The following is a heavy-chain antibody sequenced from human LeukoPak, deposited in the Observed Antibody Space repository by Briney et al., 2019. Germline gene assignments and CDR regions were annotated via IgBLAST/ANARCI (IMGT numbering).Heavy chain of an antibody. CDR2: INWNGGST. V-gene: IGHV3-20*04. D-gene: IGHD6-13*01. J-gene: IGHJ2*01. Sequence: GGSLRLSCAASGFTFDDYGMSWVRQAPGKGLEWVSGINWNGGSTGYADSVKGRFTISRDNAKNSLYLQMNSLRAEDTALYYCARLGGIAAADLYWYFDLWGRGTLVTVSS. CDR3: ARLGGIAAADLYWYFDL. CDR1: GFTFDDYG.